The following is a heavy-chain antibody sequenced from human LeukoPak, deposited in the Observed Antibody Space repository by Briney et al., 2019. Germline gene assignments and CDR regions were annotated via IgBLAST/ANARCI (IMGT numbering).Heavy chain of an antibody. D-gene: IGHD3-9*01. CDR2: IQHEGTTE. CDR1: GFTLSSSG. J-gene: IGHJ4*02. CDR3: AKTEEYYDILTGYVLAQGAIQLDY. Sequence: GGSLRLSCTASGFTLSSSGMHWVRLPPAKGLEWVAFIQHEGTTEYADSVNDRFTISRDNSKNTIHLEMNSLRAEDTAVYYCAKTEEYYDILTGYVLAQGAIQLDYWGQGTLVTVSS. V-gene: IGHV3-30*02.